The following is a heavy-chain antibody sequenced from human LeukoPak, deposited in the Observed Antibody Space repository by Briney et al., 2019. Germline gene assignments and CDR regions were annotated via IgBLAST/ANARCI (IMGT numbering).Heavy chain of an antibody. D-gene: IGHD4-17*01. Sequence: GGSLRLSCAASGFTFSDYYMSWIRQAPGKGLEWVSYISSSSSYTNYADSVQGRFTISRENSKNMLYLQMNSLRVEDTAVYYCARDDYGDYGLLDYWGQGTLVTVSS. J-gene: IGHJ4*02. CDR1: GFTFSDYY. CDR2: ISSSSSYT. CDR3: ARDDYGDYGLLDY. V-gene: IGHV3-11*06.